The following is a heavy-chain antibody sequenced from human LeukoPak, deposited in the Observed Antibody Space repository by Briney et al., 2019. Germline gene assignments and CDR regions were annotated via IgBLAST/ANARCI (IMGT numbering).Heavy chain of an antibody. D-gene: IGHD5-18*01. Sequence: GGSLRLSCAASGFTFSSYAMSWVRQAPGKGLEWVSSISGSGRSTFYADSEKGRFTISRDDSKNTLYLQMTISRDNSKSTLYLQMNSLRAEDTAVYYCAKDSAGYSYGFDSWGQGTLVTVSS. V-gene: IGHV3-23*01. CDR3: QMNSLRAEDTAVYYCAKDSAGYSYGFDS. CDR1: GFTFSSYA. J-gene: IGHJ4*02. CDR2: ISGSGRST.